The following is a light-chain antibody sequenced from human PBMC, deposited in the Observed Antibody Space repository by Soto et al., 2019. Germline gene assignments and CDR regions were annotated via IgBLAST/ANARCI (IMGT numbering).Light chain of an antibody. CDR1: SSKIGAGYD. CDR2: GNS. J-gene: IGLJ1*01. V-gene: IGLV1-40*01. CDR3: QSYDSRLSAYYV. Sequence: QCVLTQPPSVSGAPGERGTISCTGSSSKIGAGYDVHWYQQLPGTAPKLLIYGNSNRPSGIPDRFSGSKSGTSASLAITGLQAEDEADYYCQSYDSRLSAYYVFGTGTKVTVL.